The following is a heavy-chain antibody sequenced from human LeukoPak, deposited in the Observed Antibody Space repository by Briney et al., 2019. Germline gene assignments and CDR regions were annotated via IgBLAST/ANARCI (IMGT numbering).Heavy chain of an antibody. V-gene: IGHV3-21*01. D-gene: IGHD6-6*01. Sequence: PGGSLRLSCAASGFTFSSYSMNWVRQAPGKGLEWVSSISSSSSYIYYADSVKGRFTISRDNAKNSLYLQMNSLRAEDTAVYYCXGXPPXSKEYSSSPWDYWGQETLVTVSS. CDR1: GFTFSSYS. CDR2: ISSSSSYI. CDR3: XGXPPXSKEYSSSPWDY. J-gene: IGHJ4*02.